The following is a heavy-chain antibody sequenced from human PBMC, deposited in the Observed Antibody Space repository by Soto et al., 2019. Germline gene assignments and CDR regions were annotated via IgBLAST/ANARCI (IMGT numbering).Heavy chain of an antibody. V-gene: IGHV4-4*02. J-gene: IGHJ4*02. CDR3: ARGGRWLFDY. Sequence: QVQLMESGPGLVKPSGTLSLTCAVSGGSISTDNWWSWVRQPPGKGLEWVGEIYHSGNTNYNPSLKSRLTISIDKSKDQFSLDVTFVTAADTAVYYCARGGRWLFDYWGQGALVTGSS. D-gene: IGHD5-12*01. CDR2: IYHSGNT. CDR1: GGSISTDNW.